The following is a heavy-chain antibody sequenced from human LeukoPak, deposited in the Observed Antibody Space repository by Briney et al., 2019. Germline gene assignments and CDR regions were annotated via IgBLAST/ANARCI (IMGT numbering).Heavy chain of an antibody. J-gene: IGHJ6*02. V-gene: IGHV3-33*01. CDR1: GFTFSSYG. D-gene: IGHD2-21*02. Sequence: GESLRLSCAASGFTFSSYGMHWVRQAPGKGLEWVAVIWYDGSNKYYADSVKGRFTISRDNSKNTLYLQMNSLRAEDTAVYYCARAYCGGDCSYYYYGMDVWGQGTTVTVSS. CDR2: IWYDGSNK. CDR3: ARAYCGGDCSYYYYGMDV.